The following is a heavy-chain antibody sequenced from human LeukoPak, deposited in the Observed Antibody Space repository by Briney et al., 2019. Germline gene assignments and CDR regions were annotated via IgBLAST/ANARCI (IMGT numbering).Heavy chain of an antibody. CDR2: INPNIGGA. CDR3: ARGSLKSSADGFDF. V-gene: IGHV1-2*02. J-gene: IGHJ3*01. Sequence: ASVKVSCKASGYTFCDYYMHWLRQSPGQRLEWRGWINPNIGGANYAQSFPGRVALARDTSITTAYMEVSRLTSDDTAVYYCARGSLKSSADGFDFWGQGTMVTVS. CDR1: GYTFCDYY.